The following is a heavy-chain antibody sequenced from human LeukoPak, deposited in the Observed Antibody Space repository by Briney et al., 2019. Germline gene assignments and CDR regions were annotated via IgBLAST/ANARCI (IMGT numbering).Heavy chain of an antibody. CDR3: ARSYNWNTFDY. CDR1: GGSTSRDSYY. D-gene: IGHD1-20*01. J-gene: IGHJ4*02. CDR2: IHYSGST. Sequence: SETLSLTCTVSGGSTSRDSYYWGWIRQSPGRGLEWIGSIHYSGSTYYNPSLKSRVTISVDTSKNQFSLKLSSVTAADTAVYYCARSYNWNTFDYWGQGTLVTVSS. V-gene: IGHV4-39*01.